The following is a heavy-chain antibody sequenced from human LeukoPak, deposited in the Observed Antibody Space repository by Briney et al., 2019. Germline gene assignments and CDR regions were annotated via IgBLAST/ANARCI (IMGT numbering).Heavy chain of an antibody. J-gene: IGHJ1*01. D-gene: IGHD1-26*01. CDR3: AKNRVGASGLAEYFEH. CDR2: IYSGDST. CDR1: GSIVSSTY. V-gene: IGHV3-53*01. Sequence: GGSLRLSCAASGSIVSSTYMSWVRQAPGKGLEWVSIIYSGDSTYYADSVKGRFTISRDNSRNTVYLQMNSLRAEDTAVYYCAKNRVGASGLAEYFEHWGQGTLVAVSS.